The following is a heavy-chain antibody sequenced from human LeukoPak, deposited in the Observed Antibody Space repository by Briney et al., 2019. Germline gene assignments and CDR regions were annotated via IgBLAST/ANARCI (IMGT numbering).Heavy chain of an antibody. Sequence: SETLSLTCTVSGGSVSSYYWSWIRQPPGKGLEWIGYIYYSGSTNYNPSLKSRVTMSVDTSKNQFSLKLSSVTAADTAVYYCARQIVNRFDPWGQGSLVTVSS. CDR1: GGSVSSYY. V-gene: IGHV4-59*08. CDR3: ARQIVNRFDP. J-gene: IGHJ5*02. CDR2: IYYSGST. D-gene: IGHD1-26*01.